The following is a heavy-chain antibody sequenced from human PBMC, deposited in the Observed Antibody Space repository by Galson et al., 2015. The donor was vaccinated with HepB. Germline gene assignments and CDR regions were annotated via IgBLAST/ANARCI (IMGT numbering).Heavy chain of an antibody. CDR2: IKSKTDGGTT. D-gene: IGHD2-2*01. V-gene: IGHV3-15*01. CDR3: TTKNLPAATDY. J-gene: IGHJ4*02. Sequence: LRLSCAASGFIFSNAWMIWVRQAPGKGLEWVGRIKSKTDGGTTDYAAPVKGRFTISRDDSESTLYLQMNSLKTDDTAVYYCTTKNLPAATDYWGQGTLVTVSS. CDR1: GFIFSNAW.